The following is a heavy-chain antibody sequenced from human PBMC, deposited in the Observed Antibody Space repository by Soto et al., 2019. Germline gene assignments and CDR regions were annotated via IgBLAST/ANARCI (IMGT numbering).Heavy chain of an antibody. V-gene: IGHV1-46*01. CDR1: GYTFTSYY. CDR2: INPSGGST. Sequence: ASVKLSFKASGYTFTSYYRHWLRQAPGQGLEWMGIINPSGGSTSYVQKFQGRVTMTRDTSTSTVYMEPSSLRYEDTAVYYCARGSHGSSWLDDYWGQGTLVTVSS. CDR3: ARGSHGSSWLDDY. D-gene: IGHD6-13*01. J-gene: IGHJ4*02.